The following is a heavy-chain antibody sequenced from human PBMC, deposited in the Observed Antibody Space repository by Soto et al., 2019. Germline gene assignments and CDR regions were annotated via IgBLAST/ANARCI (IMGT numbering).Heavy chain of an antibody. CDR1: GGSGSSYY. Sequence: PSETLSLACTVSGGSGSSYYWSWIRQPPGKGLEWIGNIYYSGSTHYNPSLKSRVIISVDTSKTQFSLKLSSVTAADTAVYYCAREIQGYGMDVWGQGTTVT. CDR3: AREIQGYGMDV. V-gene: IGHV4-59*02. CDR2: IYYSGST. J-gene: IGHJ6*02.